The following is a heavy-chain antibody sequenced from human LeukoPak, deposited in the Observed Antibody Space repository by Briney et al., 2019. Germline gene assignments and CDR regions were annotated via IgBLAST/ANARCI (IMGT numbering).Heavy chain of an antibody. D-gene: IGHD1-26*01. CDR3: AREDGRLLQNDY. CDR1: GYTFTGYY. Sequence: ASVKVSCKASGYTFTGYYMHWVRQAPGQGLEWMGRINPNSGGTNYAQKFQGRVTMTRDTSISTAYMELSRLRSDDTAVYHCAREDGRLLQNDYWGQGTLVTVSS. J-gene: IGHJ4*02. V-gene: IGHV1-2*06. CDR2: INPNSGGT.